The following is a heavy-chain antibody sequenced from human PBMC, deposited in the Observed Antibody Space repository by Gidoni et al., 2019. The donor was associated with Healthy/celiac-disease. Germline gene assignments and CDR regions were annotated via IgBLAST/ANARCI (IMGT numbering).Heavy chain of an antibody. CDR2: IRGSGGST. D-gene: IGHD6-13*01. CDR1: GFTFGSYA. V-gene: IGHV3-23*01. Sequence: EVQLLESGGGLVQPGGSLRLSCAASGFTFGSYALSWVRQAPGKGLEWVSAIRGSGGSTYYAASVKGRCTISRDNSKNTLYLQMNSLRAEDTAVYYCASPGYSSSWYYMDVWGKGTTVTVSS. CDR3: ASPGYSSSWYYMDV. J-gene: IGHJ6*03.